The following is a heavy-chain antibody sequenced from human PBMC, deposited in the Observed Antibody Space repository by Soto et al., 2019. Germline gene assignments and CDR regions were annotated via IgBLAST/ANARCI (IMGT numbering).Heavy chain of an antibody. CDR1: GFTFSNAW. CDR2: IKSKTDGGTT. D-gene: IGHD2-21*02. V-gene: IGHV3-15*01. CDR3: TTDPSDVIKFDI. J-gene: IGHJ3*02. Sequence: EVQLVESGGGLVKPGGSFRLSWAASGFTFSNAWMSWVRQAPGRGLGWVGRIKSKTDGGTTDYAAPVKGRFTISRDDSKNTLYLQMNSLKTEDTAVYYCTTDPSDVIKFDIWGQGTMVTVSS.